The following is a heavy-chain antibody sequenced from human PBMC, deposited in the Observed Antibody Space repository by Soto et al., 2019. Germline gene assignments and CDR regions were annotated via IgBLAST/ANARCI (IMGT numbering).Heavy chain of an antibody. CDR3: ARAFYGSIYYFDY. CDR2: IYYSGST. V-gene: IGHV4-39*01. J-gene: IGHJ4*02. CDR1: GGSISSSSYY. D-gene: IGHD3-10*01. Sequence: QLQLQESGPGLVKPSETLSLTCTVSGGSISSSSYYWGWIRQPPGKGLEWIGSIYYSGSTYYNPSHKSRVTISVDTSKNQFSLQLSSVTAADTAVYYCARAFYGSIYYFDYWGQGTLVTVSS.